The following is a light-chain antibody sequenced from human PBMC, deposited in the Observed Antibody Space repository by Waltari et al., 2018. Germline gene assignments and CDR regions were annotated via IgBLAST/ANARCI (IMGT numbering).Light chain of an antibody. CDR3: QQDNNWPPGT. Sequence: ETVVTQSPATLSVSPGERATLSCRTSQTIGRSLAWYQQKPGQAPRLVIYGASIRATGIPPRFSGSGSATEFALTISGLQSEDFAVYYCQQDNNWPPGTFGQGTKVEI. V-gene: IGKV3-15*01. J-gene: IGKJ1*01. CDR1: QTIGRS. CDR2: GAS.